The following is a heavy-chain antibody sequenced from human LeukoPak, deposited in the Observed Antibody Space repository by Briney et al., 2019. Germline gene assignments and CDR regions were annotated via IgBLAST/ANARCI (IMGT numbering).Heavy chain of an antibody. CDR1: GGSISSYY. J-gene: IGHJ4*02. Sequence: ASETLSLTCTVSGGSISSYYWSWIRQPSGKGLEWIGYIYYSGSTNYNPSLKSRITISVDTSKNQFSLKLSSVTAADTAVYYCASFRDGCNKIDYWGQGTLVTVSS. CDR2: IYYSGST. D-gene: IGHD5-24*01. CDR3: ASFRDGCNKIDY. V-gene: IGHV4-59*01.